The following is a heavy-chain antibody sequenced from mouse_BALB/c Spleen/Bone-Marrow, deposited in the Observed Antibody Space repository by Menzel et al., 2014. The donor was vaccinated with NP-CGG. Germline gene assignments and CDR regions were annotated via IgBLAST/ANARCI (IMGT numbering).Heavy chain of an antibody. Sequence: VQLQQSGAELVKPGASVKLSCTASGFNIKDTYMHWVKQRHEQGLEWIGRIDPENGNTKYDQKFQGKATITADTSSNTAYLHLSSLTSEDTAVYYCASYYYGSSAFAYWGQGTLVTVSA. CDR1: GFNIKDTY. V-gene: IGHV14-3*02. CDR3: ASYYYGSSAFAY. D-gene: IGHD1-1*01. CDR2: IDPENGNT. J-gene: IGHJ3*01.